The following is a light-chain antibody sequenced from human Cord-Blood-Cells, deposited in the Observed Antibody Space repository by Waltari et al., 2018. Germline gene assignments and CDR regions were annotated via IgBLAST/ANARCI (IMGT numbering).Light chain of an antibody. Sequence: QSALTQPRSVSGSPGQSVTISCTGTSSDVGGYNYVSWYQQNPGKAPKLMIYDVSKRPAGVPDRFSCSKSGNTASLTISGLQAEDEADYYCCSYAGSYTYVFGTGTKVTVL. CDR2: DVS. CDR3: CSYAGSYTYV. J-gene: IGLJ1*01. CDR1: SSDVGGYNY. V-gene: IGLV2-11*01.